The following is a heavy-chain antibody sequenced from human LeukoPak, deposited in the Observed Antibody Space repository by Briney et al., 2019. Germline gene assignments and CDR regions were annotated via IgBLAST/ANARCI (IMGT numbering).Heavy chain of an antibody. D-gene: IGHD2-2*01. CDR2: IYGSGST. Sequence: KPSETLSLTCTVSGGSISSYYWSWIRQPPGKGLEWIGHIYGSGSTNYNPSLKSRVTLSVDTSKNQFSLKLSSVTAADTAVYYCARVSISFNYYYYGMDVWGQGTTITVSS. CDR3: ARVSISFNYYYYGMDV. CDR1: GGSISSYY. V-gene: IGHV4-59*01. J-gene: IGHJ6*02.